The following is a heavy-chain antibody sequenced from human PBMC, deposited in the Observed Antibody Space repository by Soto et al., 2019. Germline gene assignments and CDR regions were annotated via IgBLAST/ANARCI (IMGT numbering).Heavy chain of an antibody. V-gene: IGHV3-23*01. CDR3: AKDRLLWFGELLFHAFDI. D-gene: IGHD3-10*01. CDR1: GFTFSSYA. J-gene: IGHJ3*02. Sequence: GGSLRLSCAASGFTFSSYAMSWVRQAPGKGLEWVSAISGSGGSTYYADSVKGRFTISRDNSKNTLYLQMNSLRAEDTAVYYCAKDRLLWFGELLFHAFDIWGQGTMVTVSS. CDR2: ISGSGGST.